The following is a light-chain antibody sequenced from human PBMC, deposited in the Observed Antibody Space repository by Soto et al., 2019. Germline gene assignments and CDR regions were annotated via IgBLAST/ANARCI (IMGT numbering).Light chain of an antibody. CDR3: QQYNNWPPLT. CDR2: DVS. CDR1: QSVSND. V-gene: IGKV3-15*01. Sequence: EIVMTQSPATLSVSPGERATLSCRASQSVSNDLAWYQQKPGQAPRLLIYDVSTRAAGIPARFSGSGSGTEFTLTISSLQSEDFALYYCQQYNNWPPLTFGQGTRLEIK. J-gene: IGKJ5*01.